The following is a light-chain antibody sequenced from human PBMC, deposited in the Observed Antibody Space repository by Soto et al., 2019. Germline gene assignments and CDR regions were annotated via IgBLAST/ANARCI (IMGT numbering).Light chain of an antibody. CDR2: GAS. Sequence: EIVLTQSPGTLSLSPGERATLSCRASQTISSSYLAWYQQKPGQAPRLLIHGASSRATGIPDRISGSGSGTDFTLTISRLEPEDFAVYYCQQYVTTPITFGQGTRLEI. V-gene: IGKV3-20*01. J-gene: IGKJ5*01. CDR3: QQYVTTPIT. CDR1: QTISSSY.